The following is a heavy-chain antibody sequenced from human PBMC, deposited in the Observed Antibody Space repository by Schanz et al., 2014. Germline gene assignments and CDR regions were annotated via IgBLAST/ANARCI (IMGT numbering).Heavy chain of an antibody. CDR1: GFTFSRYG. Sequence: QVQLVESGGTLVKPGGSLRLSCVVSGFTFSRYGMHWVRQAPGKGLEWVSVIYSDGRTYYGDSVKGRFTISRDNSKNTLYLQMNSLRDEDTAMYYCAKRCSSTSCSHGAFDIWGQGTMVTVSS. CDR3: AKRCSSTSCSHGAFDI. V-gene: IGHV3-NL1*01. J-gene: IGHJ3*02. D-gene: IGHD2-2*01. CDR2: IYSDGRT.